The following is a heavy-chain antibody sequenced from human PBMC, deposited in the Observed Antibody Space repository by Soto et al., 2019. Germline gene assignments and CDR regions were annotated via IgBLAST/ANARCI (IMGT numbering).Heavy chain of an antibody. V-gene: IGHV1-69*01. CDR1: AGTFPHYG. CDR3: ACNCGNSLKNWLGP. D-gene: IGHD7-27*01. CDR2: IIPVLAST. Sequence: QVQLVQSGPEVRVPGSSVKVSCKASAGTFPHYGLSWVRQAPGQGLEWIGGIIPVLASTTYAQNFQGRVSIISDASTITVYMELGSLRSDDTAVYYCACNCGNSLKNWLGPWCQGTLVTVSS. J-gene: IGHJ5*02.